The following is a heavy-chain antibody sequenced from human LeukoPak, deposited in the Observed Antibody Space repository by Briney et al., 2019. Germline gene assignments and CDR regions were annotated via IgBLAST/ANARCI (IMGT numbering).Heavy chain of an antibody. Sequence: GGSLRLSCAASGFTFISYNMNWVRQAPGKGLERVSSISSSSSHIYYADSVKGRFTISRDNAKNSLYLQVNSLRAEDTAVYYCARVFIGDYGDYQFDYWGQGTLVTVSS. J-gene: IGHJ4*02. CDR3: ARVFIGDYGDYQFDY. CDR2: ISSSSSHI. D-gene: IGHD4-17*01. V-gene: IGHV3-21*01. CDR1: GFTFISYN.